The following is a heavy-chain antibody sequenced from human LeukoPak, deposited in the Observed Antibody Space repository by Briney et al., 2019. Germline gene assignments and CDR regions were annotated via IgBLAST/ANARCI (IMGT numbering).Heavy chain of an antibody. CDR3: ATAGDYYYYGMDV. V-gene: IGHV5-51*01. Sequence: GESLKISCKGSGYSFTSYWIGWVRQMPGKGLEWMGIIYPGDSDTRYSPSFQGQVTISADKSIGTAYLQWSSLKASDTAMYYCATAGDYYYYGMDVWGQGTTVTVSS. CDR1: GYSFTSYW. CDR2: IYPGDSDT. D-gene: IGHD6-13*01. J-gene: IGHJ6*02.